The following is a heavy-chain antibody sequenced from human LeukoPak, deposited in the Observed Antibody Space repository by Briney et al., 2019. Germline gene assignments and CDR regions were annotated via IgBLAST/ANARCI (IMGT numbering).Heavy chain of an antibody. V-gene: IGHV3-23*01. CDR2: ISGSGGST. Sequence: GRSLPLSCAPSGFTFSSYAMSWVRQAPGKGLEGVSAISGSGGSTYYADSVKGRFTISRDNSKNTLYLKMNSLRAEDTAVYYCASLYYGGNNVDCWGQGTLVTVSS. CDR1: GFTFSSYA. CDR3: ASLYYGGNNVDC. J-gene: IGHJ4*02. D-gene: IGHD4-23*01.